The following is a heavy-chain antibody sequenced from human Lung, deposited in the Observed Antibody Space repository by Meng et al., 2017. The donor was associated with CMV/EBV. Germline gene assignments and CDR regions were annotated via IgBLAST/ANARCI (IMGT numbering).Heavy chain of an antibody. CDR1: GYTITSYY. V-gene: IGHV1-2*02. CDR2: IDPRRGDT. D-gene: IGHD4/OR15-4a*01. Sequence: QVQLVQSGAALKKPGASEKVSCRASGYTITSYYIHWIRQAPGQGLEWMRWIDPRRGDTKYAQRFQGRVTLTRDTSIDTVYMELTSLTSDDTAVYYCARDDYGPFNYWGQGTLVTVSS. J-gene: IGHJ4*02. CDR3: ARDDYGPFNY.